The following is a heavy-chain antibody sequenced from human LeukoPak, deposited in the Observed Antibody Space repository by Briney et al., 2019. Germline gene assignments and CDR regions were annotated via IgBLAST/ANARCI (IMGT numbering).Heavy chain of an antibody. J-gene: IGHJ5*02. Sequence: ASVNVSCKTSGYIFTSYGISWVRQAPGQGLEWMGWINVHNGYTRYARKFQGRVTITTDTSTSTAYMDLRSLRSDDTAVYYCARDGRYFDWLTGAADNWFDPWGQGALVTVSS. CDR2: INVHNGYT. D-gene: IGHD3-9*01. CDR1: GYIFTSYG. V-gene: IGHV1-18*01. CDR3: ARDGRYFDWLTGAADNWFDP.